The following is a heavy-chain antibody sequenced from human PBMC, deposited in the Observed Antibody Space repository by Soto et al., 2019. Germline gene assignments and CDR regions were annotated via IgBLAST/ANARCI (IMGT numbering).Heavy chain of an antibody. D-gene: IGHD3-9*01. CDR1: GGSISSSSYY. Sequence: SETLSLTCTVSGGSISSSSYYWGWIRQPPGKGLEWIGSIYYSGSTCYNPSLKSRVTISVDTSKNQFSLKLSSVTAADTAVYYCARLIRYSTGLDYWGQGTLVTVSS. CDR2: IYYSGST. V-gene: IGHV4-39*01. J-gene: IGHJ4*02. CDR3: ARLIRYSTGLDY.